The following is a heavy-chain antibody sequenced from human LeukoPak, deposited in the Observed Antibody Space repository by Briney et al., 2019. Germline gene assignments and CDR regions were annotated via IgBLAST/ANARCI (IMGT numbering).Heavy chain of an antibody. V-gene: IGHV4-39*07. CDR3: ARDTNYYDSSGYYRELDY. CDR2: IYYSGST. Sequence: SETLSLTCTVSGGSISSSSYYWGWIRQPPGKGLEWIGSIYYSGSTYYNPSLKSRVTISVDTSKNQFSLELSSVTAADTAVYYCARDTNYYDSSGYYRELDYWGQGTLVTVSS. J-gene: IGHJ4*02. D-gene: IGHD3-22*01. CDR1: GGSISSSSYY.